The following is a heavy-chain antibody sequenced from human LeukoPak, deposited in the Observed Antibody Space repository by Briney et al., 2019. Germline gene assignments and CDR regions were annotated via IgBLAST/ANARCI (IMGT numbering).Heavy chain of an antibody. V-gene: IGHV3-11*06. D-gene: IGHD3-9*01. J-gene: IGHJ4*02. CDR1: GFTFSDYY. Sequence: PGGSLRLSCAASGFTFSDYYMSWIRQAPGKGLEWVSYISSSSSYTNYADSVKGRFTISRDNAKNSLYLQMNSLRAEDTAVYYCVRAQGIRYFDWLSYFDYWGQGTLVTVSS. CDR2: ISSSSSYT. CDR3: VRAQGIRYFDWLSYFDY.